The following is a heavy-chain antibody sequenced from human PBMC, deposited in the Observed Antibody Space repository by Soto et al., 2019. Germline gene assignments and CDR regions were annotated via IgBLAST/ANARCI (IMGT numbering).Heavy chain of an antibody. CDR1: GYTFTSYY. CDR3: ARDFELVGGWFDP. CDR2: INPSGGST. Sequence: GASVKVSCKASGYTFTSYYMHWVRQAPGQGLEWMGIINPSGGSTSYAQKFQGRVTMTRDTSTSTVYMELSSLRSEDTAMYYCARDFELVGGWFDPWGQGTLVTVSS. V-gene: IGHV1-46*01. J-gene: IGHJ5*02. D-gene: IGHD6-6*01.